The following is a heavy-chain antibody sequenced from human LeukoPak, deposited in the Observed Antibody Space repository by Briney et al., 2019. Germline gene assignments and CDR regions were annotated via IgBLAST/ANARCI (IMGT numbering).Heavy chain of an antibody. CDR1: GFTFSSYA. J-gene: IGHJ4*02. V-gene: IGHV3-23*01. Sequence: AGGSLRLSCAASGFTFSSYAMSWVRQAPGKGLEWVSAISGSGGSTYYADSVKGRFTISRDNAKNSLYLQMNSLRAEDTAVYYCARERWFGEPAGFDYWGQGTLVTVSS. CDR3: ARERWFGEPAGFDY. CDR2: ISGSGGST. D-gene: IGHD3-10*01.